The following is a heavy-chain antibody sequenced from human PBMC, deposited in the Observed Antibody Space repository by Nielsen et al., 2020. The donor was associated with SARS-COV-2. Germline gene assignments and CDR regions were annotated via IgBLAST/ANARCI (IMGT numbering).Heavy chain of an antibody. J-gene: IGHJ4*02. V-gene: IGHV3-30*18. D-gene: IGHD6-19*01. CDR2: ISYDGSNK. Sequence: GESLKISCAASGFTFSSYGMHWVRQAPGKGLEWVAVISYDGSNKYYADSVKGRFTISRDNSKNTLYLQMNSLRAEDTAVYYCAKDRSSGWYYWGQGTLVTVSS. CDR3: AKDRSSGWYY. CDR1: GFTFSSYG.